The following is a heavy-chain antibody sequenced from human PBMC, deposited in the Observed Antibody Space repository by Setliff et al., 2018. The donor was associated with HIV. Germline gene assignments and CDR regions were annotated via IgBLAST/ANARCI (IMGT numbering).Heavy chain of an antibody. V-gene: IGHV1-18*01. CDR2: ISAYNGNT. CDR1: GYTFTSYG. D-gene: IGHD5-12*01. Sequence: PPASVKVSCKASGYTFTSYGISWVRQAPGQGLEWMGWISAYNGNTNYAQKLQGRVTMTTDTSTSTAYMELRSLRSDDTAVYYCARGEAEWLRYPSGDYWGQGTLVTVSS. CDR3: ARGEAEWLRYPSGDY. J-gene: IGHJ4*02.